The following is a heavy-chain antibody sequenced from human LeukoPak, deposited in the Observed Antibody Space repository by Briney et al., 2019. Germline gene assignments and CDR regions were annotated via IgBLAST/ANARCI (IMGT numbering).Heavy chain of an antibody. J-gene: IGHJ4*02. CDR1: GFTFSDYY. CDR2: ISSSGSTI. CDR3: ARDGGGVYSSGSTHYFDY. V-gene: IGHV3-11*04. D-gene: IGHD6-19*01. Sequence: GGSLRLSRAASGFTFSDYYMSWIRQAPGKGLEWVSYISSSGSTIYYADSVKGRFTISRDNAKNSLYLQMNSLRAEETPVYYCARDGGGVYSSGSTHYFDYWGQGTLVTVSS.